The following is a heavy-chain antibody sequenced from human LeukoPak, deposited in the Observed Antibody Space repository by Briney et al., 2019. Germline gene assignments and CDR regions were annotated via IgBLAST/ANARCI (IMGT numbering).Heavy chain of an antibody. CDR3: ARGYCSSTSCYDY. D-gene: IGHD2-2*01. CDR2: IYYSGST. J-gene: IGHJ4*02. CDR1: GGSVSSGSYY. V-gene: IGHV4-61*01. Sequence: PSETLSLTCTVSGGSVSSGSYYWSWIRQPPGKGLEWIGYIYYSGSTNYNPSLKSRVTISVDTSKNQFSLKLSSVTAADTAVYYCARGYCSSTSCYDYWGQGTLVTVSS.